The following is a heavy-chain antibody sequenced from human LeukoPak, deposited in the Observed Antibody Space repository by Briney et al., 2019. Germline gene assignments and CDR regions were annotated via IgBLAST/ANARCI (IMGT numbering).Heavy chain of an antibody. J-gene: IGHJ5*02. CDR3: ARHRSGSGSYYEDGDWFDP. Sequence: GESLRISCKGSGYSFTSYWISWVRQMPGEGLEWTGRIYPSDSYTNYSPSFQGHVTISADKYISTAYLQWSSLKASDTAMYYCARHRSGSGSYYEDGDWFDPWGQGTLVTVSS. V-gene: IGHV5-10-1*01. CDR2: IYPSDSYT. D-gene: IGHD3-10*01. CDR1: GYSFTSYW.